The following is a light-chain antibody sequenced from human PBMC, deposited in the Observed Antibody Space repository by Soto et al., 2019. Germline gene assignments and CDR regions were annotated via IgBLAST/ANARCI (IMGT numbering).Light chain of an antibody. CDR3: QQYYTTPLT. CDR2: WAA. V-gene: IGKV4-1*01. CDR1: QNVLYSSNDKNY. J-gene: IGKJ4*01. Sequence: DIVMTQSPDSLAVSLGERATINCKSSQNVLYSSNDKNYLAWYQQKPGQPPKLLIYWAATREAGVPDRFSGSGSGTDFTLTISSLQAEDVAVYYCQQYYTTPLTFGGGTKVAIK.